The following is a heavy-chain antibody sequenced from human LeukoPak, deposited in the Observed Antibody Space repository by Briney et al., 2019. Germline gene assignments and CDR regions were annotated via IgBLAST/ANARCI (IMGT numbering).Heavy chain of an antibody. CDR2: ITTSDDNT. CDR3: ARRGTGHGMDV. Sequence: GGSLRLSCAASGFTFSSYTMSWVRQAPGKGLEWVSTITTSDDNTYYADSVKGRFTVSRDNSKNTLFLQMNSLRAEDTAVYYCARRGTGHGMDVWGQGTTVIVSS. D-gene: IGHD1-1*01. CDR1: GFTFSSYT. V-gene: IGHV3-23*01. J-gene: IGHJ6*02.